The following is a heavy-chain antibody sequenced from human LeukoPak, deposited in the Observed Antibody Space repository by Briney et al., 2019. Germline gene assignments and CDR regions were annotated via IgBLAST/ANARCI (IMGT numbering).Heavy chain of an antibody. CDR2: ISSSSSYK. D-gene: IGHD6-19*01. CDR3: ARGMAGDDY. Sequence: KSGGPLRLSCAASGFTFTIYSMNWVRQAPGKGLEWVSSISSSSSYKYYADSVKGRFTISRDNAKNSLYLQMNSLRAEDTALYYCARGMAGDDYWGQGTLVTVSS. V-gene: IGHV3-21*01. J-gene: IGHJ4*02. CDR1: GFTFTIYS.